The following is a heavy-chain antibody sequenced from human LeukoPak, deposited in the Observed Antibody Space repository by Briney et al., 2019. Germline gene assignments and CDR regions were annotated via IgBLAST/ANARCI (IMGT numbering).Heavy chain of an antibody. CDR1: GFTFSSYA. Sequence: PGGSLRLSCAASGFTFSSYAMHWVRQAPGKGLEWVAVISYDGSNKYYADSVKGRFTISRDNAKNSLYLQMNSLRAEDTAVYYCARLPSPTSGIIYEDYWGQGTLVTISS. J-gene: IGHJ4*02. CDR3: ARLPSPTSGIIYEDY. V-gene: IGHV3-30-3*01. CDR2: ISYDGSNK. D-gene: IGHD3-16*01.